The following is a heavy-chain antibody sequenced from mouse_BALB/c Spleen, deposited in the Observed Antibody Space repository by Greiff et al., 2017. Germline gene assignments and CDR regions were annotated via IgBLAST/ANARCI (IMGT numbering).Heavy chain of an antibody. CDR1: GYTFTSYW. D-gene: IGHD2-4*01. V-gene: IGHV1-69*02. Sequence: QVQLQQPGAELVKPGASVKLSCKASGYTFTSYWMHWVKQRPGQGLEWIGEIDPSDSYTNYNQKFKGKATLTVDKSSSTAYMQLSSQTSEDSAVYYCARRGYDYDVFAYWGQGTLVTVSA. J-gene: IGHJ3*01. CDR2: IDPSDSYT. CDR3: ARRGYDYDVFAY.